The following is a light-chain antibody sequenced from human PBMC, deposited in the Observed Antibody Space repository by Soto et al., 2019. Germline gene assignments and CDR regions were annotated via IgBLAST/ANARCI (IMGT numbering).Light chain of an antibody. Sequence: EIVLTQSPGTLSFSPGERATLSCRGSQSVSSGYLAWYQQKPGQAPRLLIYGASSRATGIPYRFSGSGSGTEFTLTISSLQPEDFATYYCQQVHSFPLTFGPGTKVDIK. CDR3: QQVHSFPLT. CDR1: QSVSSGY. J-gene: IGKJ3*01. CDR2: GAS. V-gene: IGKV3-20*01.